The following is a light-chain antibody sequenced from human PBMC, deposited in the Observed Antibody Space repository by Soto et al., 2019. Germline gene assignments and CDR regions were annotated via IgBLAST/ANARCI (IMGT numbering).Light chain of an antibody. J-gene: IGKJ2*01. V-gene: IGKV3-20*01. CDR1: QTMTRAY. CDR3: HQYHSPPQT. Sequence: EIVLMQSPGPLSLSPGERATLSCRASQTMTRAYVAWYQQKPGQAPRLLIYAASYRATGISDKFSGSGSGTDFSLTISRLEPEDSAVYYCHQYHSPPQTFGQGTKVEIK. CDR2: AAS.